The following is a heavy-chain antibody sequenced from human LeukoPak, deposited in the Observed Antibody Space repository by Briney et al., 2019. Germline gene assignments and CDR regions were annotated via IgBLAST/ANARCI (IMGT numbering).Heavy chain of an antibody. J-gene: IGHJ6*04. CDR1: GYTFTNYD. Sequence: ASVKVSCKASGYTFTNYDINWVRQATGQGLEWMGWMNPKSGNTGYAQKFQGRVTMTRSTSMSTAYMELNSLRAEDTAVYYCAELGITMIGGVWGKGTTVTISS. CDR3: AELGITMIGGV. CDR2: MNPKSGNT. V-gene: IGHV1-8*01. D-gene: IGHD3-10*02.